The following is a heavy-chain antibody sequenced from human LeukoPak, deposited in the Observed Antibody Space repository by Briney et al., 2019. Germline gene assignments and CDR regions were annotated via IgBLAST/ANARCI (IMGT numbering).Heavy chain of an antibody. J-gene: IGHJ5*02. CDR3: ARDEAPYDFWSGYLFDP. CDR1: GYTFTSYY. Sequence: ASVKVSCKASGYTFTSYYMHWVRQASGQGLEWMGIINPSGGSTSYAQKFQSRVTMTRDMSTSTVYMELSSLRSEDTAVYYCARDEAPYDFWSGYLFDPWGQGTLVTVSS. V-gene: IGHV1-46*01. D-gene: IGHD3-3*01. CDR2: INPSGGST.